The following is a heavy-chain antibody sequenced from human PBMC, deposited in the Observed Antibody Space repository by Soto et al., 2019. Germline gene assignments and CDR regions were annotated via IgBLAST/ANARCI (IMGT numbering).Heavy chain of an antibody. CDR3: AGLYYDYVWGSYRKKLADY. J-gene: IGHJ4*02. V-gene: IGHV4-34*01. Sequence: SETLSLTCAVYGGSFSGYYWSWIRQPPGKGLEWIGEINHSGSTNYNPSLKSRVTISVDTSKNQFSLKLSSVTAADTAVYYCAGLYYDYVWGSYRKKLADYWGQGTLVTVS. CDR1: GGSFSGYY. D-gene: IGHD3-16*02. CDR2: INHSGST.